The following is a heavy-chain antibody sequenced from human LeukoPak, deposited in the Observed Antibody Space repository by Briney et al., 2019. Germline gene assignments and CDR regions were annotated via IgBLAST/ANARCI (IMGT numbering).Heavy chain of an antibody. CDR2: IYYSGST. CDR1: GGSVSSGSYY. V-gene: IGHV4-61*01. CDR3: ARDREIFGVGCGMDV. J-gene: IGHJ6*02. Sequence: SETLSLTCTVSGGSVSSGSYYWSWIRQPPGKGLEWIGYIYYSGSTNYNPSLKSRVTISVDTSKNQFSLKLSSVTAADTAVYYRARDREIFGVGCGMDVWGQGTTVTVSS. D-gene: IGHD3-3*01.